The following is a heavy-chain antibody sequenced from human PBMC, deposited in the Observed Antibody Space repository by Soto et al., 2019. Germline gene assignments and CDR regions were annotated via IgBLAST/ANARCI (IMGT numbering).Heavy chain of an antibody. CDR2: INHTGVT. CDR3: ARVASLGTVNS. CDR1: GGSFSAYL. V-gene: IGHV4-34*01. Sequence: QVQLQQWGAGLLKPSETLSLTCAVYGGSFSAYLWGWIRQPPGKGLEWIGEINHTGVTKYNPSLKSRVTISVDSSKNQFSLTLNSVTAADTVVYYCARVASLGTVNSWGQGTLVTVSS. J-gene: IGHJ4*02. D-gene: IGHD1-26*01.